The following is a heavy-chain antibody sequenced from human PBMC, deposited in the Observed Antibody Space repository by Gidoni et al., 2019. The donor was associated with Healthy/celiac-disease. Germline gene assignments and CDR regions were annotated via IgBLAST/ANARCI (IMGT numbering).Heavy chain of an antibody. V-gene: IGHV3-48*02. CDR2: ISSSSSTI. CDR3: ARDRGDGYSFGSQF. D-gene: IGHD1-26*01. J-gene: IGHJ4*02. CDR1: GFTFSSYS. Sequence: EVQLVESGGGLVQPGGSLRLSCAASGFTFSSYSMNWVRQAPGKGREWVSDISSSSSTIYYADSVKGRVTISRDNAKNSLYLQMNSLRDEDTAVYYCARDRGDGYSFGSQFWGQGTLVTVSS.